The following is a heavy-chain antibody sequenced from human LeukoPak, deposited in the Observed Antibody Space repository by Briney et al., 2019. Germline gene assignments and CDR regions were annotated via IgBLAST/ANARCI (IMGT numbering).Heavy chain of an antibody. CDR2: IKQDGSEK. V-gene: IGHV3-7*01. J-gene: IGHJ6*02. D-gene: IGHD6-13*01. Sequence: GGSLRLSCAASGFTFSSYWMSWVRQAPGKGLEWVANIKQDGSEKYYVDSVKGRFTISRDNAKNSLYLQMNSLRAEDTAVYYCARQQLAPYYYYGMDVWGQGTTVTVSS. CDR1: GFTFSSYW. CDR3: ARQQLAPYYYYGMDV.